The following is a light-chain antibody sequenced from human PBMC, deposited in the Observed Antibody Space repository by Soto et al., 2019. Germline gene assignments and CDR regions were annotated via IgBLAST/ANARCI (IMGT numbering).Light chain of an antibody. CDR1: QSVSSN. CDR2: GAS. J-gene: IGKJ1*01. CDR3: QQYNDWPPWT. Sequence: EIVMTQSPATLSVSPGDRATLSCRASQSVSSNLAWYQQKPGQAPRLLIYGASTRATGIPARFSGSGSGTECTLTITSLQSEDFAVYHCQQYNDWPPWTFGQGTKVEIK. V-gene: IGKV3-15*01.